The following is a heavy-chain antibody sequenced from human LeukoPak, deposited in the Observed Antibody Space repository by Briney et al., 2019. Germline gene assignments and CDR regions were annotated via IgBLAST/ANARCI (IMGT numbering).Heavy chain of an antibody. Sequence: PGGSLRLSCAASGFTFSSYAMNWVRQAPGKGLEWVSAISGSGGSPYYADSVKGRFTISRDNSKNTLYLQMNSLRAEDTAVYYCAKVRTTYYYYYMDVWGKGTTITVSS. V-gene: IGHV3-23*01. J-gene: IGHJ6*03. D-gene: IGHD2/OR15-2a*01. CDR1: GFTFSSYA. CDR3: AKVRTTYYYYYMDV. CDR2: ISGSGGSP.